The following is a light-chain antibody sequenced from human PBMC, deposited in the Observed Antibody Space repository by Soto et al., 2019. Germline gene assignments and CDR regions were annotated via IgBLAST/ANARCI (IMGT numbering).Light chain of an antibody. V-gene: IGKV1-5*03. Sequence: DIQMTQSPSTLSASVGDRVTFTCRASQSISSWLAWYQQKPGKAPKLLIYKASNVETGVPSRFSGSGSGTEFTLTISSLQPDDFATYYCQQYNSDWTFGQGTKVEIK. J-gene: IGKJ1*01. CDR1: QSISSW. CDR3: QQYNSDWT. CDR2: KAS.